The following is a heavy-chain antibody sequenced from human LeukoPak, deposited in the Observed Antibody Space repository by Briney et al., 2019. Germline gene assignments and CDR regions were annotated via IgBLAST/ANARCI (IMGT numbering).Heavy chain of an antibody. CDR2: ISAGGGGT. Sequence: GGSLRLSCAASGFTFNNYAMSWVRQAPGKGLEWVSAISAGGGGTYYADSVKGRFTISRDNSKKKVFLQMNSLRADDTAVFYCAKAGWYSAKTYATYDDAYDIWGQGTIVTVSS. CDR1: GFTFNNYA. V-gene: IGHV3-23*01. CDR3: AKAGWYSAKTYATYDDAYDI. J-gene: IGHJ3*02. D-gene: IGHD1-26*01.